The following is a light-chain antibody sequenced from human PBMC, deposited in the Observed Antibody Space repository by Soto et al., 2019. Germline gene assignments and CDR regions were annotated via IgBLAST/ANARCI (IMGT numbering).Light chain of an antibody. Sequence: LTQPASVSGSPGQSITISCTGTSTDVGRYNYVSWYQQHPGKAPKLMVYDVSNRPSWVSNRFSGSKSGITASPTISGLQAEDEADYYCTSYTSDSTYVFGTGTKVTVL. V-gene: IGLV2-14*01. J-gene: IGLJ1*01. CDR3: TSYTSDSTYV. CDR2: DVS. CDR1: STDVGRYNY.